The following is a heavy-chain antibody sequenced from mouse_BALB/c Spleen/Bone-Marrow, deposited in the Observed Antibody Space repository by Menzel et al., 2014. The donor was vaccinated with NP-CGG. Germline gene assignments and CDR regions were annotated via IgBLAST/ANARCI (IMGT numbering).Heavy chain of an antibody. V-gene: IGHV2-6-2*01. CDR3: ARSGTDYAMDY. D-gene: IGHD4-1*01. CDR2: IWSDGST. J-gene: IGHJ4*01. Sequence: QVQLQQSGPDLVAPSQSLSLTCTVSGFSLTSYGLHRVRQPPGKGLEWLGVIWSDGSTTYNSALKSRLSISKDNSKRQVLLKMNSLQTDDTAMYYCARSGTDYAMDYWGQGTSVTVSS. CDR1: GFSLTSYG.